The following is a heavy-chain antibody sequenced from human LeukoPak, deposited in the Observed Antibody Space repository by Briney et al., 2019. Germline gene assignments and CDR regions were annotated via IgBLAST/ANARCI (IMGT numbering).Heavy chain of an antibody. V-gene: IGHV4-59*08. CDR2: IYYSGST. Sequence: SETLSLTCTVSGGSISSYYWSWIRQPPGKGLEWIGYIYYSGSTNYNPSLKSRVTISVDTSKNQFSLKLSSVTAADTAVYYCATVIGKPAVGYYYHGMDVWGQGTTVTVSS. D-gene: IGHD2/OR15-2a*01. CDR3: ATVIGKPAVGYYYHGMDV. CDR1: GGSISSYY. J-gene: IGHJ6*02.